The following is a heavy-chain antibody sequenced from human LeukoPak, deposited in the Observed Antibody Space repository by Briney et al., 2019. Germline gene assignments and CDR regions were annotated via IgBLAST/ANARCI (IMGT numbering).Heavy chain of an antibody. CDR3: ASGTVTSNTEKFYWFDP. V-gene: IGHV4-61*02. CDR2: IYTRGST. Sequence: SQTLSLTCTVSGGSISSGSYYWSWIRQPPGKGLERIGSIYTRGSTNSNPSLNIRVTISVDTSKNHFSLKLSSFTAADTAVYYCASGTVTSNTEKFYWFDPWGQGTLVTVSS. D-gene: IGHD4-17*01. CDR1: GGSISSGSYY. J-gene: IGHJ5*02.